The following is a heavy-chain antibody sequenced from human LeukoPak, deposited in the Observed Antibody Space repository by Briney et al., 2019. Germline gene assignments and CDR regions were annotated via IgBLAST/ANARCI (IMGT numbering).Heavy chain of an antibody. CDR1: GGTFSSYA. CDR3: ARAGLAAVAGTIYFDY. J-gene: IGHJ4*02. CDR2: IIPIFGTA. V-gene: IGHV1-69*13. D-gene: IGHD6-19*01. Sequence: LVKVSCKASGGTFSSYAISWVRQAPGQGLEWMGGIIPIFGTANYAQKFQGRVTITADESTSTAYMELSSLRSEDTAVYYCARAGLAAVAGTIYFDYWGQGTLVTVSS.